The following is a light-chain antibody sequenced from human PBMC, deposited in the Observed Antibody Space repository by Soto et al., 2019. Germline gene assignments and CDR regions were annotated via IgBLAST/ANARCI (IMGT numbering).Light chain of an antibody. V-gene: IGKV3-11*01. CDR2: DAS. J-gene: IGKJ4*01. Sequence: EIVLTQSPATLSLSPGERATLSCRASQSVSSYLAWYQQKPGQAPRLLIYDASNRATGIPARFSGSVSGTDFTLTISSLEPEDFAVYYCQQRSNWFTFGGGTKVEIK. CDR1: QSVSSY. CDR3: QQRSNWFT.